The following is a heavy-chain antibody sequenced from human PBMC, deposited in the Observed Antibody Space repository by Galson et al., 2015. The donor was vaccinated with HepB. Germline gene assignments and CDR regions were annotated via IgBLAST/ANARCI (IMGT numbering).Heavy chain of an antibody. J-gene: IGHJ4*02. CDR1: GFTFSGYA. CDR3: AADAGFDSPWYYFDR. V-gene: IGHV3-48*02. Sequence: SLRLSCAASGFTFSGYAMSWVRQTPGKGLEYIAHISSGSSNIYYAASVKGRFTISRDNVEGSLTLQMTGLRDEDTAVYYCAADAGFDSPWYYFDRWGQGALVTVSS. CDR2: ISSGSSNI. D-gene: IGHD2-15*01.